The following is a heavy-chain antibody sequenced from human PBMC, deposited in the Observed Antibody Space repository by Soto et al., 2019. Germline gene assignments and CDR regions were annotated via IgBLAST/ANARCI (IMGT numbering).Heavy chain of an antibody. CDR3: AREANIVATIGYCSGGSCYSGY. V-gene: IGHV3-66*01. CDR1: GFTVSSNY. J-gene: IGHJ4*02. Sequence: GGSLRLSCAASGFTVSSNYMSWVRQAPGKGLEWVSVIYSGGSTYYADSVKGRFTISRDNSKNTLYLQMNSLRAEDTAVYYGAREANIVATIGYCSGGSCYSGYWGQGTLVTVSS. CDR2: IYSGGST. D-gene: IGHD2-15*01.